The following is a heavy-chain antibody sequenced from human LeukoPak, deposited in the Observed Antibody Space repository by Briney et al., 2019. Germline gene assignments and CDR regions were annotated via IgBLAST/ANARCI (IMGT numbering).Heavy chain of an antibody. CDR3: ARGQGAGWYAFWEFDY. Sequence: SQTLSLTCTVSGGSISSGGYYWSWIRQHPGKGLEWIGYIYYSGSTYYNPSLKSRVTISVDTSKNQFSLKLSSVTAADTAVYYCARGQGAGWYAFWEFDYWGRGTLVTVSS. V-gene: IGHV4-31*03. D-gene: IGHD6-19*01. CDR1: GGSISSGGYY. CDR2: IYYSGST. J-gene: IGHJ4*02.